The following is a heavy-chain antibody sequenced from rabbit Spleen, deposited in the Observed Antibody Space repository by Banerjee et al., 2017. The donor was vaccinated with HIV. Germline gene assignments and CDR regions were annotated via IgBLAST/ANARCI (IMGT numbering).Heavy chain of an antibody. J-gene: IGHJ4*01. CDR2: IYAGSSGNT. V-gene: IGHV1S45*01. CDR3: ARDLVGVIGWNFYL. CDR1: GFTLSSYYM. Sequence: QEQLEESGGGLVKPEGSLTLTCEASGFTLSSYYMNWVRQAPGKGLEWIACIYAGSSGNTAYANWAKGRFTISRTSSTTVTLRMTSLTAADTATYFCARDLVGVIGWNFYLWGPGTLVTVS. D-gene: IGHD1-1*01.